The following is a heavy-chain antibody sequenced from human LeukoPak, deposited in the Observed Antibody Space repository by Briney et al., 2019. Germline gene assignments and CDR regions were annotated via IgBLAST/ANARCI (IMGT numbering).Heavy chain of an antibody. CDR1: GYTFTSYG. V-gene: IGHV1-18*01. Sequence: ASVKVSCKASGYTFTSYGISWVRQAPGQGLEWVGWISAYNGNTNYAQKLQGRVTMTTGTSTSTAYMELRSLRSDDTAVYYCARDVRSTYYYYYTDVWGKGTTVTVSS. D-gene: IGHD2-2*01. CDR2: ISAYNGNT. CDR3: ARDVRSTYYYYYTDV. J-gene: IGHJ6*03.